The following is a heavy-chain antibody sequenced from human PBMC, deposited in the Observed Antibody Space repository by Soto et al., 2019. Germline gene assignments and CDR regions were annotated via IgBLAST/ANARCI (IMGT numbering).Heavy chain of an antibody. J-gene: IGHJ5*02. D-gene: IGHD5-18*01. CDR2: INHSGST. CDR1: GGSFSGYY. Sequence: SETLSLSCAVYGGSFSGYYWSWIRPPPGKGLEWIGEINHSGSTNYNPSLKSRVTISVDTSKNQFSLKLSSVTAADTAVYYCARGRGSYGRNWFDPWGQGTRVTVS. CDR3: ARGRGSYGRNWFDP. V-gene: IGHV4-34*01.